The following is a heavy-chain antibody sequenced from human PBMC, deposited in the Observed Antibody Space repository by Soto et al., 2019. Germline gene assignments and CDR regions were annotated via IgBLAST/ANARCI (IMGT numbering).Heavy chain of an antibody. Sequence: GGSLRLSCAASGFTFSSYGMHWVRQSPGKGLEWVAVISYDGSNKYYADSVKGRFTISRDNSKNTLYLQMNSLRAEDTAVYYCAKERSVRFLEWLPLYGMDVWGQGTTVTVSS. V-gene: IGHV3-30*18. CDR2: ISYDGSNK. D-gene: IGHD3-3*01. CDR1: GFTFSSYG. CDR3: AKERSVRFLEWLPLYGMDV. J-gene: IGHJ6*02.